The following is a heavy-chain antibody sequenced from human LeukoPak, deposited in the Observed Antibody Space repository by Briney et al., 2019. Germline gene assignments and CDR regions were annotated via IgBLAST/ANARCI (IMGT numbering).Heavy chain of an antibody. J-gene: IGHJ6*02. CDR3: ARDLGSSSWHPTDYYYGMDV. V-gene: IGHV3-30*04. D-gene: IGHD6-13*01. CDR2: ISYDGSNK. Sequence: GGSLRLSCAASRSTFSSYAMHWVRQAPGKGLEWVAVISYDGSNKYYADSVKGRFTISRDNSKTTLYLQMTSLRAADTAVFYCARDLGSSSWHPTDYYYGMDVWGQGTTVPVSS. CDR1: RSTFSSYA.